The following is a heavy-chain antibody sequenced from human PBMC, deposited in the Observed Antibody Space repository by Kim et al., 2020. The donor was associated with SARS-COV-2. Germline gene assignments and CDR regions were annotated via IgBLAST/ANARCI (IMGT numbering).Heavy chain of an antibody. D-gene: IGHD5-12*01. Sequence: GGSLRLSCAASGFTVSSNYMSWVRQAPGKGLEWVSVIYSGGSTYYADSVKGRFTISRDNSKNTLYLQMNSLRAEDTAVYYCARDGVPYSGYDHHFDYWGQGTLVTVSS. CDR2: IYSGGST. V-gene: IGHV3-66*01. CDR1: GFTVSSNY. J-gene: IGHJ4*02. CDR3: ARDGVPYSGYDHHFDY.